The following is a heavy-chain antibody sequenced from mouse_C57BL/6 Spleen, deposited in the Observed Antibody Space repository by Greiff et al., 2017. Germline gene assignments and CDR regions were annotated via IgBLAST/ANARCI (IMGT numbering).Heavy chain of an antibody. J-gene: IGHJ2*01. CDR2: IDPSDSYT. D-gene: IGHD3-2*02. CDR1: GYTFTSYW. V-gene: IGHV1-69*01. CDR3: ARPAQASYYLDY. Sequence: QVQLQQPGAELVMPGASVKLSCKASGYTFTSYWMHWVKQRPGQGLEWIGEIDPSDSYTNYNQKFKGKSTLTVDKSSSTAYMQLSSLTSEDSAVYYCARPAQASYYLDYWGQGTTLTVSS.